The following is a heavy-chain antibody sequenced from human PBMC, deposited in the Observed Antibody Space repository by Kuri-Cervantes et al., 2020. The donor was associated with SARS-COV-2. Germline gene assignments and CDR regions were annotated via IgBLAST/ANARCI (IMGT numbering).Heavy chain of an antibody. V-gene: IGHV4-61*01. J-gene: IGHJ6*04. CDR1: GDSISRSKFY. CDR2: IYYSGST. D-gene: IGHD4-23*01. Sequence: SETLSLSCNVSGDSISRSKFYWSWIRQPPGKGLEWIGYIYYSGSTNYNPSLKSRVTISVDTSKNQFSLKLSSVTAADTAVYYCARPGGFLDVWGKGTTVTVSS. CDR3: ARPGGFLDV.